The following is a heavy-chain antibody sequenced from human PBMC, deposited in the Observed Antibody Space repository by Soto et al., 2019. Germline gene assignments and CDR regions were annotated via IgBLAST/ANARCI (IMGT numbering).Heavy chain of an antibody. V-gene: IGHV4-61*01. J-gene: IGHJ4*02. CDR1: GASLRSGTYY. Sequence: QVQLQESGPGLVKPSETLSLICTVSGASLRSGTYYWSWIQQPPGKGLEWIGYISHSGRTNYDPSLKSRLTMSVDTSQNQFSLQLNSVTAADTAVYYCSYGSSFDYWGQGTLVTVSS. CDR2: ISHSGRT. D-gene: IGHD3-10*01. CDR3: SYGSSFDY.